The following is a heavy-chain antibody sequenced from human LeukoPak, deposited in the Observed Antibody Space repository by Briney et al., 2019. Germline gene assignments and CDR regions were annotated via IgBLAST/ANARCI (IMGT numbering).Heavy chain of an antibody. CDR1: GGSFSGYY. CDR3: ARQGY. Sequence: PSETLSLTCAVYGGSFSGYYWSWIRQPPGKGLEWIGEINHSGSTNYNPSLKSRVTISVDTSKNQFSRKLSSVTAADTAVYYCARQGYWGKGTLVTVSS. J-gene: IGHJ4*02. V-gene: IGHV4-34*01. CDR2: INHSGST.